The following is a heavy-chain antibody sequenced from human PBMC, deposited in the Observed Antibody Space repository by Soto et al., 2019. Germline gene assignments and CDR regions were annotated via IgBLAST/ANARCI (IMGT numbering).Heavy chain of an antibody. CDR3: ASSYSGGYRCLDQ. J-gene: IGHJ4*02. CDR2: IRNKAYSYST. CDR1: GFIFSDHF. Sequence: EVQLVESGGGLVQPGGSLRLSCAASGFIFSDHFIDWVRQAPGKGLEWVCRIRNKAYSYSTEYAPSVKGRFTVSRDDSEKSLYLQMNSLKTEDTAVYYCASSYSGGYRCLDQWGQGTLVTVSS. D-gene: IGHD1-26*01. V-gene: IGHV3-72*01.